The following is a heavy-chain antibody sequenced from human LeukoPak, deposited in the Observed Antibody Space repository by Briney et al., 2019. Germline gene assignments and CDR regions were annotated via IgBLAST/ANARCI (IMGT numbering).Heavy chain of an antibody. D-gene: IGHD4-17*01. CDR2: INHSGNT. V-gene: IGHV4-34*01. J-gene: IGHJ5*02. Sequence: SETLSLTCAVYGGSFSGYYWSWIRQPPGKGLEWIGEINHSGNTNYNPSLRSRVTISVDTSKNQFSLKLSSVTAADTAVYYCARGLTSVTTFNWFDPWGQGTLVTVSS. CDR3: ARGLTSVTTFNWFDP. CDR1: GGSFSGYY.